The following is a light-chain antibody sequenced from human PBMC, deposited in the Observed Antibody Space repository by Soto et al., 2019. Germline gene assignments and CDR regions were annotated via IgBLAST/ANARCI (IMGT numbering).Light chain of an antibody. CDR3: QQRSNWPIT. V-gene: IGKV3-11*01. J-gene: IGKJ5*01. Sequence: EIVFTQSPATMSLSPGERDSLSCRSIQSVCSYLAWYQHNPVQAPRLLIYGASSRATGIPDRFSGSGSGTDFTLTISRLEPEDFAVYYCQQRSNWPITFGQGTRLEI. CDR1: QSVCSY. CDR2: GAS.